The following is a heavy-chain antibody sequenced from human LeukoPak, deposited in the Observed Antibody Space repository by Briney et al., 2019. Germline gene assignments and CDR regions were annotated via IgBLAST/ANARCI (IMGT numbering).Heavy chain of an antibody. Sequence: GGSLILSCAASGFTFSSYWMHWVRQVPGKGLEWVSYISGSSGTVYYADSVKGRFTISRDNAKNLLYLQMNSLRDDDTAVYYCGRVYWYSSGWYSDYWGQGTLVTVSS. D-gene: IGHD6-19*01. CDR3: GRVYWYSSGWYSDY. V-gene: IGHV3-48*02. J-gene: IGHJ4*02. CDR2: ISGSSGTV. CDR1: GFTFSSYW.